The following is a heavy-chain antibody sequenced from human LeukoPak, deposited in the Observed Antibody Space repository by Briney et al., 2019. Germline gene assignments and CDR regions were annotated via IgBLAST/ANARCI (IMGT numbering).Heavy chain of an antibody. D-gene: IGHD1-26*01. V-gene: IGHV1-8*01. CDR1: GYTSTRSD. CDR2: MNPNSGNT. Sequence: ASVKVSCKAPGYTSTRSDIKWGRPGIGQGLEWMGWMNPNSGNTGYAQKFQGRVTMTRNTSISTAYMELSSLRSEDTAVYYCARAYSGYDYWGQGTLVTVSS. J-gene: IGHJ4*02. CDR3: ARAYSGYDY.